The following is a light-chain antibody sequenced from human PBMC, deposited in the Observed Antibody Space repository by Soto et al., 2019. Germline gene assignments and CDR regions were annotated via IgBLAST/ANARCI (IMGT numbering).Light chain of an antibody. Sequence: EVVLTQSPGTLSLSRGERATLSCRASERIYSAYLGWYQQKPGQAPRLLIYGTSSRATGIPDRFSGSGSGTDFTLTISRLEPEDFAAYYCQQYNNWPPITFGQGTRLEI. CDR2: GTS. CDR1: ERIYSAY. J-gene: IGKJ5*01. V-gene: IGKV3-20*01. CDR3: QQYNNWPPIT.